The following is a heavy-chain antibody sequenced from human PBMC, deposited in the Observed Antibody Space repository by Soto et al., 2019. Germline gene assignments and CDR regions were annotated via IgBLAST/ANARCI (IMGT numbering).Heavy chain of an antibody. D-gene: IGHD4-4*01. J-gene: IGHJ4*02. CDR2: IYSGGST. CDR3: AKGGYSNFRYYFDY. V-gene: IGHV3-53*01. CDR1: GFTVSSNY. Sequence: GGSLRLSCAASGFTVSSNYMSWVRQAPGKGLEWVSVIYSGGSTYYADSVKGRFTISRDNSKNTLYLQMNSLRAEDTAVYYCAKGGYSNFRYYFDYWGQGTLVTVSS.